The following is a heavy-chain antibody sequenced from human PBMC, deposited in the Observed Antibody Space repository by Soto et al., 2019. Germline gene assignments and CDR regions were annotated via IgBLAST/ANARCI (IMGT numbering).Heavy chain of an antibody. D-gene: IGHD3-22*01. CDR2: IIPLLEIS. CDR1: GGTFSNYT. J-gene: IGHJ4*02. V-gene: IGHV1-69*02. Sequence: QVQLVQSGAEVKKPGSSVTVSCKASGGTFSNYTITWVRQAPGQGLEWMGRIIPLLEISNYAQKFRGRLTMTADKSTVTAYMELSGLTSEDTAIYFFAMDVGHMSYYDSSGYHYWGQGTVVTVSS. CDR3: AMDVGHMSYYDSSGYHY.